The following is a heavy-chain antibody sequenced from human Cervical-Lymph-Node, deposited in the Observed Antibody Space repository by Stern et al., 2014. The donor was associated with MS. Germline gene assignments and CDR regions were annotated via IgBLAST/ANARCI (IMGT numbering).Heavy chain of an antibody. V-gene: IGHV1-2*06. J-gene: IGHJ6*02. CDR1: GYTFTGYY. D-gene: IGHD2-2*03. CDR3: ARDGGGYCSSTSCYGRGMDV. Sequence: QVQLVQSGAEVKKPGASVKVSCKASGYTFTGYYMHWVRQAPGQGLEWMGRINPNRGGTNYAQKFQGRVTMTRDTSISTAYMELSRLRSDDTAVYYCARDGGGYCSSTSCYGRGMDVWGQGTTVTVSS. CDR2: INPNRGGT.